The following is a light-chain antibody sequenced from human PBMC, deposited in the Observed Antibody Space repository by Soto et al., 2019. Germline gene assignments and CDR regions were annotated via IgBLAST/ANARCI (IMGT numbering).Light chain of an antibody. CDR2: EVS. CDR1: SSDVGSYNY. J-gene: IGLJ3*02. CDR3: SSYAGSRTFV. V-gene: IGLV2-8*01. Sequence: QSALTQPPSASGSPGQSVTISCTGTSSDVGSYNYVSWYQQHPGKAPKLMIYEVSKRPSGVPDRFSGSKSGNTASLTVSGLQAEDEADYYCSSYAGSRTFVFGGGTKLTVL.